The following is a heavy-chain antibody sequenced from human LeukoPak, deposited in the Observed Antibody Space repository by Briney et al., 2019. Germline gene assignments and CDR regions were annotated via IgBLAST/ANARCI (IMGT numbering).Heavy chain of an antibody. CDR2: ISYDGNTK. D-gene: IGHD1-1*01. Sequence: GGSLRLSCAAPGFTFSNFAMHWVRQAPGKGLEWVASISYDGNTKYYEDSVEGRFTISRDNSKNTMYLQINSLRAEDTAVYYCAKNSKLWSNPGHFDPWGQGTLVTVSA. CDR1: GFTFSNFA. CDR3: AKNSKLWSNPGHFDP. V-gene: IGHV3-30*18. J-gene: IGHJ5*02.